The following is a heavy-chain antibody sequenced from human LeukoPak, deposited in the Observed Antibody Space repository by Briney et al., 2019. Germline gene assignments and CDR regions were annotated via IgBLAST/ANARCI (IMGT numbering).Heavy chain of an antibody. CDR1: GFTFSSYA. CDR2: ISYDGSNK. J-gene: IGHJ4*02. Sequence: PGRSLRLSCAASGFTFSSYAMHWVRQAPGKGLEWVAVISYDGSNKYCADSVKGRFTISRDNSKNTLYLQMNGLRAEGTAVYYCAKITQYYFDYWGQGTLVTVSS. V-gene: IGHV3-30*04. CDR3: AKITQYYFDY. D-gene: IGHD3-10*01.